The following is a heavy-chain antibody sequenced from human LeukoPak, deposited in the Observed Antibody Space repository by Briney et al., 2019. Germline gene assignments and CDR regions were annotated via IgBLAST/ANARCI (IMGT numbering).Heavy chain of an antibody. CDR1: GFTFDDYA. D-gene: IGHD2-15*01. CDR2: ISWDGGST. CDR3: GNLSPPGVVVGHFDY. J-gene: IGHJ4*02. V-gene: IGHV3-43D*03. Sequence: GGSLRLSCAASGFTFDDYAMHWVRQAPGKGLEWVSLISWDGGSTYYADSVKGRFTISRDNSKNFLYLQMNSLRAEDTALYYCGNLSPPGVVVGHFDYWGQGTLVTVSS.